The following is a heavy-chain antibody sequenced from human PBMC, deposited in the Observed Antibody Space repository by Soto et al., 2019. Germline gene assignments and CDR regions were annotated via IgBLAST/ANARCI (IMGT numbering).Heavy chain of an antibody. V-gene: IGHV3-48*01. Sequence: EVQLVESGGGLVQPGGSLRLSCAASGFTFSSYSMNWVRQAPGKGLEWVSYISSSSSTIYYADSVKGRFTISRDNAKNSLYLQMNSLRAEDTAVYYCARDRPWDFWSRSSLTSDAFDIWGQGTMVTVSS. CDR2: ISSSSSTI. D-gene: IGHD3-3*01. CDR1: GFTFSSYS. CDR3: ARDRPWDFWSRSSLTSDAFDI. J-gene: IGHJ3*02.